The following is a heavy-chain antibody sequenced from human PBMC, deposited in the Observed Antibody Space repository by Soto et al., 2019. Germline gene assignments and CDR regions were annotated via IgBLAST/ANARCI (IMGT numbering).Heavy chain of an antibody. Sequence: PGGYLGLSCAAFGFSFSSYGMHWVRQAPGKGLGWGAVISYDGSNKYYADSVKGRFTISRDNSKNTLYLQMNSLRAEDTAVYYCARTREKVLRFLEWLSSQTYGMDVWGQGTTVTVSS. CDR1: GFSFSSYG. J-gene: IGHJ6*02. CDR2: ISYDGSNK. V-gene: IGHV3-30*03. D-gene: IGHD3-3*01. CDR3: ARTREKVLRFLEWLSSQTYGMDV.